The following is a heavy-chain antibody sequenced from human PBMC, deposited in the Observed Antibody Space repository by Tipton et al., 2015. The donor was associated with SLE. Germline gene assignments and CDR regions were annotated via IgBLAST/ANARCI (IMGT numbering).Heavy chain of an antibody. D-gene: IGHD1-26*01. CDR1: GGSISSGDYY. CDR2: IYYSGST. V-gene: IGHV4-39*07. Sequence: TLSLTCTVSGGSISSGDYYWGWIRQSPGKGLEWIGSIYYSGSTYYNPSLKSRVTISVDTSKNQFSLKLSSVTAADTAVYYCAREGGSYTAFDYWGQGTLVTVSS. J-gene: IGHJ4*02. CDR3: AREGGSYTAFDY.